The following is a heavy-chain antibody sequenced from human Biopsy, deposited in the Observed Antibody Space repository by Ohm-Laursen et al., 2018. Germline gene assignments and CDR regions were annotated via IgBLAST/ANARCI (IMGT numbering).Heavy chain of an antibody. J-gene: IGHJ4*02. V-gene: IGHV3-11*01. CDR3: ATDGAGSYNEN. CDR1: GFTFGDYY. D-gene: IGHD3-10*01. CDR2: ISGSGVTK. Sequence: SLRLSCAASGFTFGDYYMSWIRQAPGKGLGWLSYISGSGVTKIYADSVKGRFTVSRDNAKNSLYLEMNNLTVEDTAVYYCATDGAGSYNENWGQGTLVSVSS.